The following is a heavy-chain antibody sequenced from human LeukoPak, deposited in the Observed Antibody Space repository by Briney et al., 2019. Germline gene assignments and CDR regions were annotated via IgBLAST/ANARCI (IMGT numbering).Heavy chain of an antibody. J-gene: IGHJ4*02. CDR3: ARVPYYDFWSGYSQGLYCFDY. D-gene: IGHD3-3*01. CDR1: GGSFCGFY. V-gene: IGHV4-34*01. CDR2: INHSGRN. Sequence: SETLSLTCAVYGGSFCGFYWSWLRPPPGKGLEGSGEINHSGRNNYHPFLDSRVTISENPSNTPFSLKLSSVSAADTAVYYCARVPYYDFWSGYSQGLYCFDYWGQGTLVPVCS.